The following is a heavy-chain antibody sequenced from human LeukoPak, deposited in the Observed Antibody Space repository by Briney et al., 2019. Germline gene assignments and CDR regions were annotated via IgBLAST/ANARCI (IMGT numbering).Heavy chain of an antibody. Sequence: GGSLRLSCAASGFTFSSYWMSWVRQAPGKGLEWVANIKQDGSEKYYVDSVKGRFTISRDNAKNSLYLQMNSLRAEDTAVYYCARGIYDYVWGSYRAPIESYYFDYWGQGTLVTVSS. D-gene: IGHD3-16*02. CDR3: ARGIYDYVWGSYRAPIESYYFDY. CDR2: IKQDGSEK. V-gene: IGHV3-7*04. CDR1: GFTFSSYW. J-gene: IGHJ4*02.